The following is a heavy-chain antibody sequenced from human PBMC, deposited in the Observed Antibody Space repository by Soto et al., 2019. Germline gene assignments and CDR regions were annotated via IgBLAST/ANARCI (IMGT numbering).Heavy chain of an antibody. V-gene: IGHV3-23*01. CDR1: GFTFSSYA. Sequence: HPGGSLRLSCAASGFTFSSYAMSWVRQAPGKGLEWVSAISGSGGSTYYADSVKGRFTISRDNSKNTLYLQMNSLRAEDTAVYYSAKDTPLLYYYDSSGYRDHDAFDIWGQGTMVTVSS. D-gene: IGHD3-22*01. CDR3: AKDTPLLYYYDSSGYRDHDAFDI. J-gene: IGHJ3*02. CDR2: ISGSGGST.